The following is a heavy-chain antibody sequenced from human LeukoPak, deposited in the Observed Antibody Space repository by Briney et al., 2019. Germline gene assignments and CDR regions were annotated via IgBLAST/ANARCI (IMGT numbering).Heavy chain of an antibody. Sequence: GGSLRLSCAASGFTFSSYGMHWVRQAPGKGLEWVAVISYDGSNKYYADSVKGRFTISRDNSKNTLYLQMNSLRAEDTAVYYCAKDEYYYGSGPFDHWGQGTLVTVSS. D-gene: IGHD3-10*01. CDR2: ISYDGSNK. V-gene: IGHV3-30*18. CDR3: AKDEYYYGSGPFDH. J-gene: IGHJ4*02. CDR1: GFTFSSYG.